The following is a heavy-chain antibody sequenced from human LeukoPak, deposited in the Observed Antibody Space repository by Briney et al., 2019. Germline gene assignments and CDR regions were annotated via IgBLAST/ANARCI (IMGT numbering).Heavy chain of an antibody. CDR1: GGSISSYY. J-gene: IGHJ3*02. CDR3: ATSSGWYPGAFDI. V-gene: IGHV4-59*01. D-gene: IGHD6-19*01. CDR2: IYYSGST. Sequence: SETLSLTCTVSGGSISSYYWSWIRQPPGKGLEWIGHIYYSGSTNYNPSLKSRVTISVDTSKNQFSLKLSSVTAADTAVYYCATSSGWYPGAFDIWGQGTMVTVSS.